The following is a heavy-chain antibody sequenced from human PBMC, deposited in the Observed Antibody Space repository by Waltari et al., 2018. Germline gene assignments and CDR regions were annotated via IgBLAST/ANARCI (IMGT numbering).Heavy chain of an antibody. V-gene: IGHV5-51*03. Sequence: EVQLVQSGAEVGKPGESLKISCTASGFTLTDYWVGWVRPMPGKGLEWMGIVNLGDSNPRYSPSFQGQITISADRSISTAYLHWNSLKASDTAMYYCARRSGEYGQLLDPWGQGTLVTVSS. J-gene: IGHJ5*02. CDR1: GFTLTDYW. CDR3: ARRSGEYGQLLDP. CDR2: VNLGDSNP. D-gene: IGHD4-17*01.